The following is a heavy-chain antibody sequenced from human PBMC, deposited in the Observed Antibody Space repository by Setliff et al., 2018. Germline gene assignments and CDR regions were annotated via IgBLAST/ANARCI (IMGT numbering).Heavy chain of an antibody. D-gene: IGHD3-9*01. CDR3: ARSSGPRVVLAADFDY. Sequence: ASVKVSCKTSGFVFITYAITWVRQAPGQGLEWMGWISGYYNKTNYAQKFQDRVTMTTDTSTGTAYMELRSLRPDDTAVYYCARSSGPRVVLAADFDYWGQGTLVTVSS. J-gene: IGHJ4*02. CDR1: GFVFITYA. CDR2: ISGYYNKT. V-gene: IGHV1-18*01.